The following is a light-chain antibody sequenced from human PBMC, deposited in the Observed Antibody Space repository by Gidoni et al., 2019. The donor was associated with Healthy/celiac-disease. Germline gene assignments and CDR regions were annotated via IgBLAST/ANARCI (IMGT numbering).Light chain of an antibody. CDR1: SGSVSTSNY. CDR3: VLYMGSGMSV. CDR2: STN. V-gene: IGLV8-61*01. J-gene: IGLJ2*01. Sequence: QTVVTQEPSFPVSRVGTVPLTCGLSSGSVSTSNYPSWYQQTPGQAPRTLIYSTNTRSSGVPDRFTGSILGNKAALTITGAQADDESGYYCVLYMGSGMSVFGGGTKLTVL.